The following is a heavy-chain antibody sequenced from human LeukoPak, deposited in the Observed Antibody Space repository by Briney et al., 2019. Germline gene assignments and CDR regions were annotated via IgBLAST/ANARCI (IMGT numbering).Heavy chain of an antibody. Sequence: ASVKVSCKVSGGTFSSYTISWVRQAPGQGLEWMGRIIPILGIANYAQKFQGRVTITADKSTSTAYMELSSLRSEDTAVYYCAREAVAGTPFPLFDYWGQGTLVTVSS. CDR1: GGTFSSYT. D-gene: IGHD6-19*01. V-gene: IGHV1-69*04. CDR2: IIPILGIA. CDR3: AREAVAGTPFPLFDY. J-gene: IGHJ4*02.